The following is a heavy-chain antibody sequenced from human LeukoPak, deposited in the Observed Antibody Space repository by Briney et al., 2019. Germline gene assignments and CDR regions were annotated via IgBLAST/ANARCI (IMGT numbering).Heavy chain of an antibody. V-gene: IGHV3-30*03. CDR3: VGGPARGIAAAGTVY. CDR1: GFTFSSYA. D-gene: IGHD6-13*01. Sequence: GGSLRLSCAASGFTFSSYAMSWVRQAPGKGLEWVAVISYDGSNKYYADSVKGRFTISRDNSKNTLYLQMNSLRAEDTAVYYCVGGPARGIAAAGTVYWGQGTLVTVSS. CDR2: ISYDGSNK. J-gene: IGHJ4*02.